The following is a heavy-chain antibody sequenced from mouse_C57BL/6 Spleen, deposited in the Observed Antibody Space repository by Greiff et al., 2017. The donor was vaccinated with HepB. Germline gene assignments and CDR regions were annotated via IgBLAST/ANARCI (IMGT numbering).Heavy chain of an antibody. Sequence: QVHVKQSGPELVRPGVSVKISCKGSGYTFTDYAMHWVKQSHAKSLEWIGVISTYYGDASYNQKFKDKATMTVDKSSSTAYMELARLTSEDSAVYYCARAGTTVVKARWYFDVWGTGTTVTVSS. CDR3: ARAGTTVVKARWYFDV. V-gene: IGHV1-67*01. D-gene: IGHD1-1*01. CDR2: ISTYYGDA. CDR1: GYTFTDYA. J-gene: IGHJ1*03.